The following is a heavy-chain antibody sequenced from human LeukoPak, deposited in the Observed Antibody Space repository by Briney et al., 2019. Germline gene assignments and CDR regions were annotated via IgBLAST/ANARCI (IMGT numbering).Heavy chain of an antibody. V-gene: IGHV4-4*02. CDR1: GGSISSSNW. Sequence: PSGTLSLTCAVSGGSISSSNWWSWIRQPPGKGLEWIGEIYHSGSTNYNPSLKSRVTISVDKSKTQFSLKLSSVTAADTAVYYCARGPPLLWFGELYRYFDYWGQGTLVTVSS. D-gene: IGHD3-10*01. CDR2: IYHSGST. CDR3: ARGPPLLWFGELYRYFDY. J-gene: IGHJ4*02.